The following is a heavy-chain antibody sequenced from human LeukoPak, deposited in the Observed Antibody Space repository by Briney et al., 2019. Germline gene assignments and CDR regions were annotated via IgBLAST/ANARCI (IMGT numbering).Heavy chain of an antibody. Sequence: PSETLSLTCAVYGGSFSGYYWSWIRQPPGKGLEWIGEINHSGNTNYNPSLKSRVTISVDTSKNQFSLKLSSVTAADTAVYYCARGPYDSSRDWGQGTLATVSS. CDR3: ARGPYDSSRD. D-gene: IGHD3-22*01. J-gene: IGHJ4*02. CDR2: INHSGNT. V-gene: IGHV4-34*01. CDR1: GGSFSGYY.